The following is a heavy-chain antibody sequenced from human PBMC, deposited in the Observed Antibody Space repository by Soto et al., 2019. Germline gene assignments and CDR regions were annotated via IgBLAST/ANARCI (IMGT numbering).Heavy chain of an antibody. J-gene: IGHJ6*02. D-gene: IGHD3-3*01. V-gene: IGHV3-30*18. CDR2: ISYDGSNK. CDR3: AKFYYDFWSGYYYYHYYGMDV. Sequence: GGSLRLSCAASGFTFSSYGMHWVRQAPGKGLEWVAVISYDGSNKYYADSVKGRFTISRDNSKNTLYLQMNSLRAEDTAVYYCAKFYYDFWSGYYYYHYYGMDVWGQGTTVTVSS. CDR1: GFTFSSYG.